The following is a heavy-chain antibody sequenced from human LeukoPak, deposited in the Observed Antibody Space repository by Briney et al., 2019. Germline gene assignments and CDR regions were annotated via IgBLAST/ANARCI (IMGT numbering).Heavy chain of an antibody. CDR2: IKQDGSER. V-gene: IGHV3-7*01. Sequence: PGGSLRLSCAASGFTFSSYSMNWVRQAPGKGLEWVANIKQDGSERYSVDSVKGRFTISRDNAKNSLYLQMNSLRAEDTAVYYCAREGLYKWLDPWGQGTLVTVSS. CDR1: GFTFSSYS. CDR3: AREGLYKWLDP. J-gene: IGHJ5*02.